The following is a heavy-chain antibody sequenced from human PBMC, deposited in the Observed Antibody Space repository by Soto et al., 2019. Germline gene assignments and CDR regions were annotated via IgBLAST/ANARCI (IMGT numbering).Heavy chain of an antibody. V-gene: IGHV4-31*03. CDR3: ARSPYGDYEFTDYFDY. D-gene: IGHD4-17*01. Sequence: TLSLTCTVSGGSISSGGYYWSWIRQHPGKGLEWIGYIYYSGSTYYNPSLKSRVTISVDTSKNQFSLKLSSVTAADTAVYYCARSPYGDYEFTDYFDYWGQGTLVTVSS. J-gene: IGHJ4*02. CDR1: GGSISSGGYY. CDR2: IYYSGST.